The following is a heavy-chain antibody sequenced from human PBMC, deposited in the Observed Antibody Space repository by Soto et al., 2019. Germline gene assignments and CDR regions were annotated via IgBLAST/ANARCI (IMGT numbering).Heavy chain of an antibody. D-gene: IGHD2-21*01. J-gene: IGHJ6*02. CDR3: ARGGIPPSGYGIAYAMDV. V-gene: IGHV4-34*01. Sequence: PSETLSLTCAVYGGSFSGYYWSWIRQPPGKGLEWIGEINHSGSTNYNPSLKSRVTISVDTSKNQFSLKLSSVTAADTAVYYCARGGIPPSGYGIAYAMDVWGQGTTVTVSS. CDR2: INHSGST. CDR1: GGSFSGYY.